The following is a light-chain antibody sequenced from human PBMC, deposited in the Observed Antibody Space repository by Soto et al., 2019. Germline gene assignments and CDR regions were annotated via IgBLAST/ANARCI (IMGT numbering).Light chain of an antibody. Sequence: EILMTQSPATLSVSPGDSAALSCRASQSVTSNLAWYQHKPGQAPRLLIYSSSTRAAGIPARFGGSGSGTEFTFSISSLQSEDFAVYYCQQYNNWPRTFGQGTKVDI. CDR1: QSVTSN. V-gene: IGKV3-15*01. CDR3: QQYNNWPRT. J-gene: IGKJ1*01. CDR2: SSS.